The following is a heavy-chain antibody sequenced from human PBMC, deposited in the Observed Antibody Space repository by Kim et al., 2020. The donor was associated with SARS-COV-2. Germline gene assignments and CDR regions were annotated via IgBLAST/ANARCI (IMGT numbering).Heavy chain of an antibody. V-gene: IGHV4-39*01. D-gene: IGHD3-10*01. Sequence: SETLSLTCTVSGGSISSSSYYWGWIRQPPGKGLEWIGSIYYSGSTYYNPSLKSRVTISVDTSKNQFSLKLSSVTAADTAVYYCARTPLLWFGEFWYFDVWGRGTLVTVSS. CDR1: GGSISSSSYY. CDR2: IYYSGST. CDR3: ARTPLLWFGEFWYFDV. J-gene: IGHJ2*01.